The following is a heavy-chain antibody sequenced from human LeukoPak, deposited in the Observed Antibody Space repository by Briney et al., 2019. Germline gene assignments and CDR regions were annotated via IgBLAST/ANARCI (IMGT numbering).Heavy chain of an antibody. D-gene: IGHD3/OR15-3a*01. V-gene: IGHV4-39*07. CDR3: ARQTGSGLFILP. J-gene: IGHJ4*02. CDR1: GGSISGTSYY. Sequence: SETLSLTCTVSGGSISGTSYYWGWIRQPPGKGLEWIGSIYYSGSTYYNPSLKSRVTISVDTSKNQFSLKLSSVTAADTAVYYCARQTGSGLFILPGGQGTLVTVSS. CDR2: IYYSGST.